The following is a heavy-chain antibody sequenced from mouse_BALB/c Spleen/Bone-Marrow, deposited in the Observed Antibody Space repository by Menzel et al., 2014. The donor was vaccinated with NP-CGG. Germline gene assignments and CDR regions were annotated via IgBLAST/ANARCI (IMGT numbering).Heavy chain of an antibody. CDR3: AREGYGSSYGFAY. CDR1: GYSFAGYT. Sequence: VQLQQSGPELVKPGASMKISCKASGYSFAGYTMNWVKQSHGKNLEWIGLINPSNGGSSYNQKFKGKATLTVDKSSSTAYMELLSLTSEDSAVYYCAREGYGSSYGFAYWGQGTLVTVSA. V-gene: IGHV1-18*01. J-gene: IGHJ3*01. CDR2: INPSNGGS. D-gene: IGHD1-1*01.